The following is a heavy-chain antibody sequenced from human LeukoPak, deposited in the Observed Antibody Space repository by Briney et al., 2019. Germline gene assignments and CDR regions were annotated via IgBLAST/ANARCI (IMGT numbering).Heavy chain of an antibody. Sequence: GGSLRLSCAASGFTFSSYEMNWVRQAPGKGLEWVSGINWNGGSTGYADSVKGRFTISRDNAKNSLYLQMNSLRAEDTALYYCARDRIAARPGRGDFDYWGQGTLVTVSS. CDR1: GFTFSSYE. CDR3: ARDRIAARPGRGDFDY. V-gene: IGHV3-20*04. J-gene: IGHJ4*02. CDR2: INWNGGST. D-gene: IGHD6-6*01.